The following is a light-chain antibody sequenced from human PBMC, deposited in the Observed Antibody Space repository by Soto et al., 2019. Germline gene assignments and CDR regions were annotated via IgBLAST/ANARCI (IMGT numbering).Light chain of an antibody. CDR1: QSVSSSY. CDR2: GAS. Sequence: EIVLTQSPATLSLSPGEIATLSFMSSQSVSSSYLAWYQQKPGQAPRLLIYGASRRATGIPDRFSGSGSGTDFTLTISRLEPEDFAVYYCQQYDSSPITFGQGTRLEIK. J-gene: IGKJ5*01. CDR3: QQYDSSPIT. V-gene: IGKV3-20*01.